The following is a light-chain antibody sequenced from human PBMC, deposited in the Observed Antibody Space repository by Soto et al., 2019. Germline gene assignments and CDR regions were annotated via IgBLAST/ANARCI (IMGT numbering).Light chain of an antibody. J-gene: IGKJ2*01. V-gene: IGKV3-15*01. CDR1: QSVSSN. CDR3: QQYNNWPYT. Sequence: EIVMTQSPATLSVSPGERVTLSCRASQSVSSNLAWYQQKRGQAPRLLIYLTSNRATGIPGRFSGSGSGTDFTLTISSLQSEDFAVYYCQQYNNWPYTFGQGTKLDI. CDR2: LTS.